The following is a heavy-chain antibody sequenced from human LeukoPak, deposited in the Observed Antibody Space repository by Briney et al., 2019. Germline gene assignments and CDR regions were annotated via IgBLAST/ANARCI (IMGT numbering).Heavy chain of an antibody. D-gene: IGHD2-15*01. CDR3: AKAPVTSCRGAFCYPFDY. J-gene: IGHJ4*02. CDR1: GFSFSSYA. CDR2: MSSSDDGR. V-gene: IGHV3-23*01. Sequence: GGSLRLSCATSGFSFSSYAMSWVRQAPGKGLEWVSAMSSSDDGRYYAASVRGRFTISRDTSRSTLYLQMNSLRAEDAAVYYCAKAPVTSCRGAFCYPFDYWGQGTLVTASS.